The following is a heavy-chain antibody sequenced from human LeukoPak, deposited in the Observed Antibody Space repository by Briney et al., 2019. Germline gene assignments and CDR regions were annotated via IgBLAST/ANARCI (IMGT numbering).Heavy chain of an antibody. D-gene: IGHD3-22*01. J-gene: IGHJ1*01. CDR2: IWYDGSNK. CDR1: GFTFSSYG. V-gene: IGHV3-33*01. Sequence: PGGSLRLSCAASGFTFSSYGMHWVHQAPGKGLEWVAVIWYDGSNKYYADSVKGRFTISRDNSKNTLYLQMNSLRAEDTAVYYCARERDDSSGYSEYFQHWGQGTLVTVSS. CDR3: ARERDDSSGYSEYFQH.